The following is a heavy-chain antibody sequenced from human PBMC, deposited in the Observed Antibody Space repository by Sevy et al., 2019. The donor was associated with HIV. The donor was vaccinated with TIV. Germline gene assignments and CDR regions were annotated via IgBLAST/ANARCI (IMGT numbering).Heavy chain of an antibody. Sequence: ASVKVSCKVSGSTLPQLSMHWVRQAPGIGLEWMVTFDPEDGKTLYAQKFQGRVTMTEDTSTHTAYMELSSLTSEDTAIYYCSSTRDYYESNGYYFDFWGQGTLVTVSS. D-gene: IGHD3-22*01. CDR1: GSTLPQLS. J-gene: IGHJ4*02. V-gene: IGHV1-24*01. CDR2: FDPEDGKT. CDR3: SSTRDYYESNGYYFDF.